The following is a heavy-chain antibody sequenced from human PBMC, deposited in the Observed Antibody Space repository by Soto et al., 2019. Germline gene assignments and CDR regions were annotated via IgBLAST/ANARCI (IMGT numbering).Heavy chain of an antibody. V-gene: IGHV4-4*02. CDR3: VRDVAVPGESDRFDF. CDR1: GDSITTNKW. J-gene: IGHJ4*02. CDR2: IYHNGNT. Sequence: QVQLQESGPGLVRPSGTLSLTCTVSGDSITTNKWWSWVRQSPGKGLEWIGEIYHNGNTNYNPSLKSRVIMSVDTSKNQFSLKVTSVTAADTAIYYCVRDVAVPGESDRFDFWGQGTLVTVSS. D-gene: IGHD2-21*02.